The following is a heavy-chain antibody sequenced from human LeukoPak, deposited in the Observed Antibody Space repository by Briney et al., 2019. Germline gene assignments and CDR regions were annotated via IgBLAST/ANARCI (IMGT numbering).Heavy chain of an antibody. CDR1: GFTFSRYS. CDR2: ILYDGSHA. J-gene: IGHJ4*02. Sequence: GGSLRLSCAASGFTFSRYSMHWVRQTPSKGLEWVAIILYDGSHAYYPDSVKGRLTISRDNSKNTVSLQMNSLRADDTAVYYCARDNYVGNLDFWGQGTLVTVSS. CDR3: ARDNYVGNLDF. V-gene: IGHV3-30*04. D-gene: IGHD4-23*01.